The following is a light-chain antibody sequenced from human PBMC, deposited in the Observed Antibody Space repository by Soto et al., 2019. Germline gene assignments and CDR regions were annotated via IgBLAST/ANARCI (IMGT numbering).Light chain of an antibody. V-gene: IGKV3-20*01. CDR2: GAS. CDR3: QQYKNWLRT. Sequence: EIVLTQSPGTLSLSPGERATLYCRGSQSVSSSYLAWYPQKTGQATRLRIYGASSRDTGIPDRVSGSGSGTEVTLTISSLQSEDCAVDYGQQYKNWLRTFGQGTKVDIK. CDR1: QSVSSSY. J-gene: IGKJ1*01.